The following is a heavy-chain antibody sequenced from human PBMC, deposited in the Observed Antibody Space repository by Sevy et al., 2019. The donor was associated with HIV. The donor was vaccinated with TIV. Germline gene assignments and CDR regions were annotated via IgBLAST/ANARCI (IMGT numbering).Heavy chain of an antibody. CDR3: ARFYPITMVRGGLNWFDP. D-gene: IGHD3-10*01. CDR1: GFTFSSYA. Sequence: GGSLRLSCAASGFTFSSYAMHWVRQAPGKGLEWVAVISYDGSNKYYADSVKGRFTISRDNSKNTLYLQMNSLRAEDTAVYYCARFYPITMVRGGLNWFDPWGQGTLVTVSS. J-gene: IGHJ5*02. V-gene: IGHV3-30-3*01. CDR2: ISYDGSNK.